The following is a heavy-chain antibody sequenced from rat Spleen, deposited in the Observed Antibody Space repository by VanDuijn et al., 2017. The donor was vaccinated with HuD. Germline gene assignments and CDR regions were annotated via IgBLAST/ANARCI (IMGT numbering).Heavy chain of an antibody. D-gene: IGHD1-11*01. Sequence: EVQLVESGGGLVQPGRSLKLSCAASGFTFSDYYMAWVRQTPKKGLEWVASISYEGNTAFYGDSMKGRFTISRDNAKSTLYLQMDSLRSEDTATYYCTRSTEGRQGFAYWGQGTLVTVSS. CDR3: TRSTEGRQGFAY. V-gene: IGHV5-22*01. CDR1: GFTFSDYY. J-gene: IGHJ3*01. CDR2: ISYEGNTA.